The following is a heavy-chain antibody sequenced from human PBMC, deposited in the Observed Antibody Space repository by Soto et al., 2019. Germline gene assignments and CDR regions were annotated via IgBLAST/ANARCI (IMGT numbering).Heavy chain of an antibody. CDR3: AKRGAGYYFDY. J-gene: IGHJ4*02. CDR2: ISGRGGST. D-gene: IGHD6-19*01. Sequence: EVQLLESGGGLVQPGGSLRLSCAASGFTFSSYAMSWVRQAPGKGLEWVSVISGRGGSTYYADSVKGRFTISRDNSKNALYLHMSSRRAEDTAVYYCAKRGAGYYFDYWGQGTLVTVSS. CDR1: GFTFSSYA. V-gene: IGHV3-23*01.